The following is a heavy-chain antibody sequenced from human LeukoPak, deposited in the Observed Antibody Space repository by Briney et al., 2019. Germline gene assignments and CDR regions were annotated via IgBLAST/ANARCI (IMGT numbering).Heavy chain of an antibody. CDR1: GFTLSRYE. CDR3: ARQNYYDSTAYYYFDS. CDR2: LSNNDNSI. V-gene: IGHV3-48*03. Sequence: GGSLRLSCAASGFTLSRYEMIWVRQAPGKGLEWISYLSNNDNSIRYAESVKGRFTISRDNAENSLYLQMNSPRVEDTAVYFCARQNYYDSTAYYYFDSWGQGTLVAVPS. D-gene: IGHD3-22*01. J-gene: IGHJ4*02.